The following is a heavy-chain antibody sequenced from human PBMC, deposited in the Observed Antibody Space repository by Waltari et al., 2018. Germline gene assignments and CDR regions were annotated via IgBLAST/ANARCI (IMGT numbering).Heavy chain of an antibody. J-gene: IGHJ5*02. CDR2: IYYSGST. CDR3: ASVRRYFDWLGVIGWFDP. D-gene: IGHD3-9*01. V-gene: IGHV4-59*11. CDR1: GGSISSHY. Sequence: QVQLQESGPGLVKPSETLSLTCTVSGGSISSHYWSWIRQPPGKGLEWIGYIYYSGSTNYNPSLKSRFTISVDTSKNQVSLKLSSVTAADTAVYYCASVRRYFDWLGVIGWFDPWGQGTLVTVSS.